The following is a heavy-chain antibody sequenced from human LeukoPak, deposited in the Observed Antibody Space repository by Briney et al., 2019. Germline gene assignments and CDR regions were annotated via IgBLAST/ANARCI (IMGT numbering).Heavy chain of an antibody. V-gene: IGHV4-34*01. CDR2: INHSGST. D-gene: IGHD6-6*01. CDR3: AGRGRRYYFDY. J-gene: IGHJ4*02. Sequence: PSETLSLTCAVYGGSFSGYYWSWIRQPPGKGLEWIGEINHSGSTNYNPSLKSRVTISVDTSKSQFSLKLSSVTAADTAVYYCAGRGRRYYFDYWGQGTLVTVSS. CDR1: GGSFSGYY.